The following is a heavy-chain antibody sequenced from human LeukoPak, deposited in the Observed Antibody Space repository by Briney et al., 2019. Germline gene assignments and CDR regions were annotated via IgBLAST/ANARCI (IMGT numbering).Heavy chain of an antibody. D-gene: IGHD2-15*01. V-gene: IGHV1-18*01. CDR3: ASRGGQTLWYFDY. CDR1: GYTFSIYG. CDR2: ISAYNGNT. Sequence: ASVRVSCKASGYTFSIYGFSWVRQAPGQGLEWMGWISAYNGNTNYAQKLQGRVTMTTDTSTSTAYMELRSLRSDDTAVYYCASRGGQTLWYFDYWGQGTLVTVSS. J-gene: IGHJ4*02.